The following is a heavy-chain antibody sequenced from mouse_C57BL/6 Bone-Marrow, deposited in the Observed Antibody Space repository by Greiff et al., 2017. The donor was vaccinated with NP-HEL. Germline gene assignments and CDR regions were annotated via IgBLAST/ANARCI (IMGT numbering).Heavy chain of an antibody. CDR3: ARWGTTVVEGYFDV. D-gene: IGHD1-1*01. V-gene: IGHV1-81*01. J-gene: IGHJ1*03. CDR2: IYPRSGNT. Sequence: VQRVESGAELARPGASVKLSCKASGYTFTSYGISWVKQRTGQGLEWIGEIYPRSGNTYYNEKFKGKATLTADKSSSTAYMELRSLTSEDSAVYCCARWGTTVVEGYFDVWGTGTTVTVSS. CDR1: GYTFTSYG.